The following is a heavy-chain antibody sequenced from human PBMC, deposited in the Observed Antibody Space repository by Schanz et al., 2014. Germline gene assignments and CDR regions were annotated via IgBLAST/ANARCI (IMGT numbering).Heavy chain of an antibody. V-gene: IGHV1-18*01. CDR2: ISTYNGNT. J-gene: IGHJ4*02. CDR1: GYTFTSYD. Sequence: QAQLVQSGAEVKRPGASVKVSCKASGYTFTSYDIGWVRQATGQGLEWMGCISTYNGNTXXXQKLQGRVTMTTXXXXSTGYMELRSLXXXXXXXYYCVRATGTGHPRAGDWGQGTLVTVSS. CDR3: VRATGTGHPRAGD. D-gene: IGHD3-10*02.